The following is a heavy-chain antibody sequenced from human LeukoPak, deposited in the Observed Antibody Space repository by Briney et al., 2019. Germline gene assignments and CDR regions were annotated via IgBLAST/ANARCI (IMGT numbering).Heavy chain of an antibody. V-gene: IGHV1-18*01. CDR1: GYSFTTYA. D-gene: IGHD5-12*01. CDR2: IGADNEDV. CDR3: ARDSGYAQ. J-gene: IGHJ4*02. Sequence: ASVKVSCKASGYSFTTYAISWVRQAPGQGLEWMGWIGADNEDVKYAQRFQGRVLMTTDTSTTTVYMDLWDLTSDDTAVYYCARDSGYAQWGQGTLVTVSS.